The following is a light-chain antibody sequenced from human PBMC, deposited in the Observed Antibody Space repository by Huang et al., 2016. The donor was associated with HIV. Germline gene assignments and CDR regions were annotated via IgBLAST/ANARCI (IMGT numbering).Light chain of an antibody. CDR1: QTVNSN. Sequence: EIVMTQSPATLSVSPGERVTLSCRASQTVNSNLAWYQHKPGQAPRLLIYGASTRATGVPARFSGSGSGTKFTLTISSLQSEDFAVYYCQQYNNWLAFGQGTKVEIK. CDR3: QQYNNWLA. J-gene: IGKJ1*01. CDR2: GAS. V-gene: IGKV3-15*01.